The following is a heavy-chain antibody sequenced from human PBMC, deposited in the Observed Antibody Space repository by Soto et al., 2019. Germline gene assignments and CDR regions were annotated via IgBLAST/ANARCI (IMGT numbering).Heavy chain of an antibody. CDR1: GGSSGSYY. V-gene: IGHV4-59*08. Sequence: PSETLSLSCTVYGGSSGSYYWSWIRQPPGKGLDWIGYIYYSGSTNYNPSLKSRVTISVDTSKNQFSLKLSSVTAADTAVYYCARQESITMVRGVSLIYYFDYWGHGTLVTVSS. D-gene: IGHD3-10*01. CDR3: ARQESITMVRGVSLIYYFDY. CDR2: IYYSGST. J-gene: IGHJ4*01.